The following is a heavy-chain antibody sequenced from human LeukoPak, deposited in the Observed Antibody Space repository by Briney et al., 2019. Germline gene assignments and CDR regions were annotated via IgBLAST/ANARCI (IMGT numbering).Heavy chain of an antibody. Sequence: SVTVSCTASGGTFSSYAISWVRQAPGQGLEWMGGIIPIFGTTNYAQKFQGRVTITADESTSTAYMELSSLRSEDTAVYYCTRVALWFGAATRDYYYGMDVWGQGTTVTVSS. D-gene: IGHD3-10*01. J-gene: IGHJ6*02. CDR1: GGTFSSYA. CDR2: IIPIFGTT. V-gene: IGHV1-69*01. CDR3: TRVALWFGAATRDYYYGMDV.